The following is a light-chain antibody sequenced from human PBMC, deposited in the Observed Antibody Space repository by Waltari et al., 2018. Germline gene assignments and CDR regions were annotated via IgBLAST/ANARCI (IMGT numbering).Light chain of an antibody. Sequence: SYEVTQPPSVSVSPRQRATITCSGEKLGSKYVSWYQQKSGQSPVLVIYRDDKRPSGIPGRFSGSSAGNTATLTISGTRPMDEADYYCQAWDSSAFVFGAGTKVTVL. CDR2: RDD. V-gene: IGLV3-1*01. CDR3: QAWDSSAFV. CDR1: KLGSKY. J-gene: IGLJ1*01.